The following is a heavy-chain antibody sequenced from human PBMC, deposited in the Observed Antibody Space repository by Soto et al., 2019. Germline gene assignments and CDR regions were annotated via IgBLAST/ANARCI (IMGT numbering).Heavy chain of an antibody. J-gene: IGHJ5*02. CDR1: GFTLSRYG. CDR3: AKGQYYDSTGAYSYADR. Sequence: QVQLVHSWGGVVQPGRSLRLSCAASGFTLSRYGKHWVRQAPGKGLEWVAIISFDGTETYFADSVKGRFTISRFYSENTMDLQMKSLRADVTAVYYFAKGQYYDSTGAYSYADRWGQGTLFTVSS. D-gene: IGHD3-22*01. V-gene: IGHV3-30*18. CDR2: ISFDGTET.